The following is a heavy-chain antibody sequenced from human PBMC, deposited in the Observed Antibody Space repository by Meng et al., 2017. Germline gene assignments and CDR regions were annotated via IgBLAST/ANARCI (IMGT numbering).Heavy chain of an antibody. V-gene: IGHV3-21*01. CDR2: ISSSSSYI. CDR1: GFTFSSYS. J-gene: IGHJ4*02. Sequence: VKLVESGGGLGEPGGSLRLSCAASGFTFSSYSMNWVRQVPGKGLEWVSSISSSSSYIYYVDSVKGRFTISRDNAKNSLYLQMNSLRAEDTAVYYCASALGRPYWGQGTLVTVSS. D-gene: IGHD3-16*01. CDR3: ASALGRPY.